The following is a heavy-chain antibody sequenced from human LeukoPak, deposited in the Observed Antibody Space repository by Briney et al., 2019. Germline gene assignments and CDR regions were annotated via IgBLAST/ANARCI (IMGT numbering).Heavy chain of an antibody. V-gene: IGHV3-43*02. Sequence: GGSLRLSCAASGFTFDDYAMHWVRQAPGKGLEWVSLISGDGGSTYYADSVKGRFTISRDNSKNSLYLQMNSLRTEDTALYYCAKDMVVVTATPGGYYYYGMDVWGRGTTVTVSS. J-gene: IGHJ6*02. CDR1: GFTFDDYA. CDR3: AKDMVVVTATPGGYYYYGMDV. D-gene: IGHD2-21*02. CDR2: ISGDGGST.